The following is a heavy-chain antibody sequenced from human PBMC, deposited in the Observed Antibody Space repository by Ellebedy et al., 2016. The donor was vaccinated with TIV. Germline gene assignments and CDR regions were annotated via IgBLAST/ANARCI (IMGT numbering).Heavy chain of an antibody. CDR2: IYSTGGTGGT. J-gene: IGHJ4*02. CDR1: GGSISSYY. V-gene: IGHV4-4*07. CDR3: ARDGLHSSGWYCDY. D-gene: IGHD3-22*01. Sequence: MPSETLSLTCAVSGGSISSYYWSWIRQPAGKGLEWIGRIYSTGGTGGTNYSPSLKSRITMSVDRSKNQFSLKLSSVTAADTAVYYCARDGLHSSGWYCDYWGQGTQVTVSS.